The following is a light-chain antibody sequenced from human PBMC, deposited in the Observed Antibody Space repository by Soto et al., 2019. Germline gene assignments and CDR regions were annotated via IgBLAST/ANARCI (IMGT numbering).Light chain of an antibody. CDR1: QSVSRS. V-gene: IGKV1-5*03. CDR3: QQYNGYSRT. Sequence: IHMTHSPSTLSASVLYRVTITFLASQSVSRSLAWYQQKPGKAPNVLISRASDLESGVPSRFSGSGSGTEFTLTISNLQPEDFATYYCQQYNGYSRTFGQGTKVDIK. J-gene: IGKJ1*01. CDR2: RAS.